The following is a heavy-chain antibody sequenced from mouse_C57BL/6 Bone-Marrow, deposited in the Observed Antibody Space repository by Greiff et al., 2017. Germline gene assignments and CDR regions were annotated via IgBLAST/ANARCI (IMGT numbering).Heavy chain of an antibody. D-gene: IGHD2-10*02. CDR1: GYTFTDYG. J-gene: IGHJ2*01. CDR2: FYPSSGHT. Sequence: QVQLQQSGAELARPGASVKLSCKASGYTFTDYGISWVKQRNGQGLEWIGEFYPSSGHTSYNEQFKGKATLTADKSSSTAYIEYRSLTCLDSADYFCSRRAGSTVDYGGQGTTLTVSS. CDR3: SRRAGSTVDY. V-gene: IGHV1-81*01.